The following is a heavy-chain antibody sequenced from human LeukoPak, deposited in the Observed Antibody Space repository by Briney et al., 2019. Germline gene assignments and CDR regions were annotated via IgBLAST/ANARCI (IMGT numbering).Heavy chain of an antibody. D-gene: IGHD3-16*01. J-gene: IGHJ3*01. CDR2: IDPSDSYA. CDR3: AKWGAGGDFDV. Sequence: GESLKISCKGSGYSFISNWISWVRQMPGKGLEWMGRIDPSDSYANYSPSFQGHVTISADESTTTAYLQWSSLKASDTAMYYCAKWGAGGDFDVWGQGTMVTVSS. CDR1: GYSFISNW. V-gene: IGHV5-10-1*01.